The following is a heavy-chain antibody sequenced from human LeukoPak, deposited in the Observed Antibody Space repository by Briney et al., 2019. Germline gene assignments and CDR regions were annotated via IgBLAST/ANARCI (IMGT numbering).Heavy chain of an antibody. D-gene: IGHD6-19*01. Sequence: GASVKVSCKASGYTFTGYYMHWVRQAPGQGLEWMGRINPNSGGTNYAQKFQGRVTMTRDTSISTAYMELSRLRSDDTAVYYCARELLLSIAGAGTFWFDPWGQGPLVTVSS. CDR2: INPNSGGT. CDR1: GYTFTGYY. CDR3: ARELLLSIAGAGTFWFDP. V-gene: IGHV1-2*06. J-gene: IGHJ5*02.